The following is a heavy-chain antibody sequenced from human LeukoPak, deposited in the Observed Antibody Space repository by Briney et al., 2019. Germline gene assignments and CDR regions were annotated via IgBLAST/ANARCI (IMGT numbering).Heavy chain of an antibody. V-gene: IGHV3-53*01. J-gene: IGHJ4*02. D-gene: IGHD3-22*01. CDR2: IYGGGST. CDR3: AKDRLTFFYYDTSGYQGDFDN. CDR1: GLSVSSNF. Sequence: GGSLRLSCAATGLSVSSNFMSWVRQAPGKGLEWVSVIYGGGSTYYADSVKGRFTISRDTPKNTLYLQMNSLRVEDTAVYYCAKDRLTFFYYDTSGYQGDFDNWGQGTLVTVSS.